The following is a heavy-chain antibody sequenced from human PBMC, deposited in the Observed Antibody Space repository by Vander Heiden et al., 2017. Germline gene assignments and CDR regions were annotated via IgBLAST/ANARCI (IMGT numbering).Heavy chain of an antibody. CDR1: GFTFSNAW. CDR2: IKSKTDGGTT. Sequence: EVQLVESGGGLVKPGGSLRLSCAASGFTFSNAWMSWVRQAPGKGLEWVGRIKSKTDGGTTDYAAPVKGRFTISRDDSKKTLYLKMKSMKTEDTAVYYFTTEGIRGTMVDYWGQGTMVTVYS. J-gene: IGHJ4*02. CDR3: TTEGIRGTMVDY. V-gene: IGHV3-15*01. D-gene: IGHD3-10*01.